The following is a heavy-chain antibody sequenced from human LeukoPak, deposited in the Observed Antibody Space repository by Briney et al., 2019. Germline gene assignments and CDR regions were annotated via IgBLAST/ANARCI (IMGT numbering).Heavy chain of an antibody. CDR1: GGSFSGYY. D-gene: IGHD5-12*01. CDR2: INHSGST. Sequence: PSETLSLTCAVYGGSFSGYYWSWIRQPPGKGLEWIGEINHSGSTNYNPSLKSRVTISVDTSKNQFSLKLSSVTAADTAVYYCARALAWLRDYYYYGMDVWGQGTTVTVSS. CDR3: ARALAWLRDYYYYGMDV. V-gene: IGHV4-34*01. J-gene: IGHJ6*02.